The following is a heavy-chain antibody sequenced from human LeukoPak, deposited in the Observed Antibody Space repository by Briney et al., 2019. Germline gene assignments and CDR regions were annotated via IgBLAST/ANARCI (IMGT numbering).Heavy chain of an antibody. Sequence: PGGSLRLSCAASGFTFSSYAMSWVRQAPGKGLEWVSAISGSGGSTYYADSVKGRFTISRDNSKNTVYLQMDSLRGEDTAVYYCTKTTTGYSSGQYPGWPADHWGQGALVTVSS. CDR3: TKTTTGYSSGQYPGWPADH. CDR2: ISGSGGST. V-gene: IGHV3-23*01. D-gene: IGHD3-22*01. J-gene: IGHJ4*02. CDR1: GFTFSSYA.